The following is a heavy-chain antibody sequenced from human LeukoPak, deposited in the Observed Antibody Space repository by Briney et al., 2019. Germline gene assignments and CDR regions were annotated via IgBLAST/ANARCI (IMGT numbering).Heavy chain of an antibody. D-gene: IGHD6-13*01. CDR1: PLTLNNYW. CDR2: IKQDGSEK. CDR3: ASRAGYTGSWSAFDY. Sequence: GGSLRLSCTASPLTLNNYWMSWVRQAPGKGLEWVANIKQDGSEKYHVDSVKGRFTISRDNAKNSLYLQMNSLRAEDTAVYYCASRAGYTGSWSAFDYWGQGTLVTVSS. V-gene: IGHV3-7*05. J-gene: IGHJ4*02.